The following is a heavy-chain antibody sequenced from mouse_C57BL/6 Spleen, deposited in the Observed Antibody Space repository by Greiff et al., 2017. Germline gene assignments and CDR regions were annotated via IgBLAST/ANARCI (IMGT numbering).Heavy chain of an antibody. CDR1: GYTFTNYW. V-gene: IGHV1-63*01. D-gene: IGHD1-1*01. CDR3: ARVAVVGYYFDY. Sequence: VKLVESGAELVRPGTSVKMSCKASGYTFTNYWIGWAKHRPGHGLECIGDIYPGGGYTNYNEKFKGKATLTADKSSSTAYMQFSSLTSEDSAIYYCARVAVVGYYFDYWGQCTTLTVSS. CDR2: IYPGGGYT. J-gene: IGHJ2*01.